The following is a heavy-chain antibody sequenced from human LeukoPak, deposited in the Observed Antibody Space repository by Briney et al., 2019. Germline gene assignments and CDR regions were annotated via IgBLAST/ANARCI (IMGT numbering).Heavy chain of an antibody. CDR1: GFTASSNY. CDR2: TYSGGTT. V-gene: IGHV3-53*05. Sequence: HPGGSLRLSCAASGFTASSNYMSWVRQALGKGLEWVSLTYSGGTTYYADSVRGRFTISRDNSKNTLYLQMNSLRAEDTAVYYCARGLSTIAPWFDSSGQGTLVTVSS. J-gene: IGHJ5*01. D-gene: IGHD5/OR15-5a*01. CDR3: ARGLSTIAPWFDS.